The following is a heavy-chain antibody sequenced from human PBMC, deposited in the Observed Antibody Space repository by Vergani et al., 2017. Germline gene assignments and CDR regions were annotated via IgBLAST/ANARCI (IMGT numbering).Heavy chain of an antibody. CDR1: GGSFSGYY. V-gene: IGHV4-34*01. Sequence: QVQLQQWGAGLLKPSETLSLTCAVSGGSFSGYYWSWIRQPPGKGLEWIGEINHSGSTNYNPSLKSRVTISVDTSKIQFSLKLSSVTAADTAVYYCARSYYDSSGYYFASAFDIWGQGTMVTVSS. CDR2: INHSGST. J-gene: IGHJ3*02. D-gene: IGHD3-22*01. CDR3: ARSYYDSSGYYFASAFDI.